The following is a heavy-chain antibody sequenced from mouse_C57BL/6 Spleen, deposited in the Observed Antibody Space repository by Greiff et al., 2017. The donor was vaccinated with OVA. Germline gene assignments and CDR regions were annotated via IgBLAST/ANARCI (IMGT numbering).Heavy chain of an antibody. Sequence: QVQLKQSGAELVKPGASVKMSCKASGYTFTSYWITWVKQRPGQGLEWIGDIYPGSGSTNYNEKFKSKATLTVDTSSSTAYMQLSSLTSEDSAVYYCARGGSSSYAMDYWGQGTSVTVSS. CDR3: ARGGSSSYAMDY. CDR2: IYPGSGST. J-gene: IGHJ4*01. V-gene: IGHV1-55*01. CDR1: GYTFTSYW. D-gene: IGHD1-1*01.